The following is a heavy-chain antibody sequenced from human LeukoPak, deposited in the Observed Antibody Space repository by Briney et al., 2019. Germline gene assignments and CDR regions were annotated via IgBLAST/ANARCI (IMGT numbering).Heavy chain of an antibody. D-gene: IGHD3-3*01. CDR3: ARGRRFTIFGVVPPDY. CDR2: IYHSGST. Sequence: PSQTLSLTCAVSGGSISSGGYSWSWIRQPPGKGLEWIGYIYHSGSTYYNPSLKSRVPISVDRSKNQFSLKLSSVTAADTAVYYCARGRRFTIFGVVPPDYWGQGTLVTVSS. CDR1: GGSISSGGYS. J-gene: IGHJ4*02. V-gene: IGHV4-30-2*01.